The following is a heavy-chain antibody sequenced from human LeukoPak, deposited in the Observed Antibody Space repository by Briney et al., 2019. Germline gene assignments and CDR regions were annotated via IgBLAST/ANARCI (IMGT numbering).Heavy chain of an antibody. V-gene: IGHV4-59*08. CDR2: ISYSGST. CDR1: GGSITGYY. Sequence: SETLSLTCTVSGGSITGYYWSWIRQPPGKGLVWIDYISYSGSTNYNPSLKSRVTMSVDTSKNQFSLRLSSVTAADTAVYYCARHGSSYSFDCWGQGTLVTVSS. J-gene: IGHJ4*02. CDR3: ARHGSSYSFDC. D-gene: IGHD3-10*01.